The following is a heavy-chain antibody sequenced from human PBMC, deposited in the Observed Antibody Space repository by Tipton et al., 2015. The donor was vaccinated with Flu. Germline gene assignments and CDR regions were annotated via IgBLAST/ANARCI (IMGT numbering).Heavy chain of an antibody. CDR2: IHPSDSNV. J-gene: IGHJ4*02. D-gene: IGHD6-19*01. CDR1: GYTATTYW. CDR3: ARQYGSGWPFDI. V-gene: IGHV5-51*01. Sequence: QLVQSGAEVKKPGESLKISCQTSGYTATTYWIAWVRQMPGKGLEWMGVIHPSDSNVIYSPSFQGQVTISVDTSLTGAYLQWSSLRASDPAIYYCARQYGSGWPFDIWGQGTLVSVSS.